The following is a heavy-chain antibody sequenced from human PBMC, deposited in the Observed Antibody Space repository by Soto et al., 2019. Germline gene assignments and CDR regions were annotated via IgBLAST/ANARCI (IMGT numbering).Heavy chain of an antibody. J-gene: IGHJ5*02. CDR2: IRSKANSYAT. V-gene: IGHV3-73*01. CDR1: GFTFSGSA. CDR3: TTGEWELNP. Sequence: PGGSLRLSCAASGFTFSGSAMHWVRQASGKGLEWVGRIRSKANSYATAYAASVKGRFTISRDDSKNTAYLQMNSLKTEDTAVYYCTTGEWELNPWGQGTLVTVSS. D-gene: IGHD1-26*01.